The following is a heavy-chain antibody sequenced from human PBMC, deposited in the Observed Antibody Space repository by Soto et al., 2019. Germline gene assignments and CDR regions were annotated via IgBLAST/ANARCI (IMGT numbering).Heavy chain of an antibody. D-gene: IGHD1-26*01. CDR1: GFTVSSNY. J-gene: IGHJ6*02. V-gene: IGHV3-53*01. Sequence: GGSLRLSCAASGFTVSSNYMSWVRQAPGKGLEWVSGIYSSGSTYYEDSVKGRFTISRDNSKSILYLQMNNLRAEDTAVYYCARAVGGTSSYYYSGLDVWGQGTTVTVSS. CDR2: IYSSGST. CDR3: ARAVGGTSSYYYSGLDV.